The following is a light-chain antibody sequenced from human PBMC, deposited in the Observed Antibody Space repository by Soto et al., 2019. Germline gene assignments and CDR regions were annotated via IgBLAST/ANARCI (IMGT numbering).Light chain of an antibody. CDR3: QQYGSTPLT. V-gene: IGKV3-20*01. CDR1: QSVTSTY. CDR2: GAS. Sequence: ELVLTQSPGTLSLSPGERATLSCRASQSVTSTYLAWYQQKPGQAPRLLIYGASNRATGIPDRFTGSGSGTDFTRTISRLEPEDFEVYYCQQYGSTPLTFGGGTKVEIK. J-gene: IGKJ4*01.